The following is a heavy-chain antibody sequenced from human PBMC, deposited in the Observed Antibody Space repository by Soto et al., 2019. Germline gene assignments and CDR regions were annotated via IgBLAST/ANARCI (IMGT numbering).Heavy chain of an antibody. V-gene: IGHV1-3*01. CDR3: ARHDVYYDSSGYLSPYYFDY. Sequence: ASVKVSCKASGYTFTSYAMHWVRQAPGQRLEWMGWIHAGNGNTKYSQKFQGRVTITRDTSASTAYMELSSLRSEDTAVYYCARHDVYYDSSGYLSPYYFDYWGQGTLVTVSS. D-gene: IGHD3-22*01. J-gene: IGHJ4*02. CDR1: GYTFTSYA. CDR2: IHAGNGNT.